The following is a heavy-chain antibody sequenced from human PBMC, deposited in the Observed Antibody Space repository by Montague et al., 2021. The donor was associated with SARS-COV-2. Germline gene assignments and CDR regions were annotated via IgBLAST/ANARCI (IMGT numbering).Heavy chain of an antibody. J-gene: IGHJ4*02. V-gene: IGHV4-61*01. CDR1: SDSVSSGKYF. Sequence: SETLSLTCTVSSDSVSSGKYFWTWIRQPPGKGLEWIGYIFYTGSANYNPSLKSRVTISVDTSNNQFSLKLKSMSAADTAVYYCARVGNYLGVYWGQGILVPAPS. D-gene: IGHD3-10*01. CDR3: ARVGNYLGVY. CDR2: IFYTGSA.